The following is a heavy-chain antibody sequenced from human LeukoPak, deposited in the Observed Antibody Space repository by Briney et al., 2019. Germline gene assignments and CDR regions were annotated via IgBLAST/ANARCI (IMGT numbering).Heavy chain of an antibody. Sequence: PSETLSLTCTVSGGSISSYYWSWIRQPPGKGLEWIGSIYYSGSTYYNPSLKSRVTISVDTSKNQFSLKLSSVTAADTAVYYCARHESAVYGGNFDYWGQGTLVTVSS. J-gene: IGHJ4*02. V-gene: IGHV4-59*05. CDR1: GGSISSYY. D-gene: IGHD4-23*01. CDR2: IYYSGST. CDR3: ARHESAVYGGNFDY.